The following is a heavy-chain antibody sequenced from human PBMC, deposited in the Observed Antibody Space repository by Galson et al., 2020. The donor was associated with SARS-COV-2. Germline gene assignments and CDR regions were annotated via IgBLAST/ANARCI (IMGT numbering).Heavy chain of an antibody. CDR2: IIPIFGTA. Sequence: SVKVPCKASGGTFRNSAINWVRQAPGQGLEWMGGIIPIFGTANYAQKFQDRVTINADESTSTAYMELSSLRSDDTAVYYCATERDGDYVIYAMDVGGQGTTVTVSS. CDR3: ATERDGDYVIYAMDV. CDR1: GGTFRNSA. D-gene: IGHD4-17*01. J-gene: IGHJ6*01. V-gene: IGHV1-69*13.